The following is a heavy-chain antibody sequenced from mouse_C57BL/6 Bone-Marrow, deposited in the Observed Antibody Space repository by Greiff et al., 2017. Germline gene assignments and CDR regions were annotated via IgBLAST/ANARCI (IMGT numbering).Heavy chain of an antibody. J-gene: IGHJ2*01. Sequence: EVQLQQSGAELVKPWDTVKLSCTASGFNLNDYYMDGVKQRTEQGLERSGRIDPEDGETKYAPKFQGKATITAETSSNTAYLQLSSLTSEDTAVYYCARSPYGSSHFDYWGQGTTLTVSS. CDR3: ARSPYGSSHFDY. CDR1: GFNLNDYY. D-gene: IGHD1-1*01. V-gene: IGHV14-2*01. CDR2: IDPEDGET.